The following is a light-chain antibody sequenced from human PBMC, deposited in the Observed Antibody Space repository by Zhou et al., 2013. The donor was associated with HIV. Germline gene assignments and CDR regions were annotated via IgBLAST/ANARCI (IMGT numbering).Light chain of an antibody. V-gene: IGKV3-15*01. J-gene: IGKJ4*01. CDR3: QQYDNWPPWLT. CDR1: QSVGSN. CDR2: GAS. Sequence: EIVMTQSPATLSVSPGERATLSCRASQSVGSNLAWYQQKPGQAPRLLIYGASTRATGIPTRFSGSGSGTEFTLTISSMQSEDFAVYYCQQYDNWPPWLTFGGGTKVEIK.